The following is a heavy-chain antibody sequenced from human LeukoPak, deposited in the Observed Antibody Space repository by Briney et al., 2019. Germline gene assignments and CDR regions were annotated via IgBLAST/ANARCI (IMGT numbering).Heavy chain of an antibody. CDR1: GGSISSGDYY. J-gene: IGHJ6*03. Sequence: SQTLSLICTVSGGSISSGDYYWSWIRQPAGKGLEWIGYIYYSGSTYYNPSLKSRVTISVDTSKNQFSLKLSSVTAADTAVYYCARVLYYYGSGSYWADYYYYYYMDVWGKGTTVTVSS. D-gene: IGHD3-10*01. V-gene: IGHV4-30-4*08. CDR3: ARVLYYYGSGSYWADYYYYYYMDV. CDR2: IYYSGST.